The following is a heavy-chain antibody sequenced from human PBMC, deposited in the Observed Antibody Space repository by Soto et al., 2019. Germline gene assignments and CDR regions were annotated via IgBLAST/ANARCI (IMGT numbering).Heavy chain of an antibody. Sequence: SVKVSCKASGVTFSSETLGWVRQAPGQGLEWVGGIIPLFGTASYAQKFQGRVTITADESTSTVYMELSSLRSDDTAVYFCATELGENPASPFDAWGQGTLVTSPQ. D-gene: IGHD3-10*01. CDR3: ATELGENPASPFDA. J-gene: IGHJ4*02. V-gene: IGHV1-69*13. CDR1: GVTFSSET. CDR2: IIPLFGTA.